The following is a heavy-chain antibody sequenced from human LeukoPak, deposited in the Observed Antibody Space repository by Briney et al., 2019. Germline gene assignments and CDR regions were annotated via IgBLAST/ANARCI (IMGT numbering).Heavy chain of an antibody. CDR1: GFTFSSYG. J-gene: IGHJ6*03. CDR2: IRNDGSSR. CDR3: AKDIGYSNNYYYMDV. D-gene: IGHD4-11*01. Sequence: GGSLRLSCAASGFTFSSYGMHWVRQAPGKGLEWVAFIRNDGSSRYYADSMKGRITISRDNSENTLYLQMNSLRAEDTAVYYCAKDIGYSNNYYYMDVWGRGTTMTVSS. V-gene: IGHV3-30*02.